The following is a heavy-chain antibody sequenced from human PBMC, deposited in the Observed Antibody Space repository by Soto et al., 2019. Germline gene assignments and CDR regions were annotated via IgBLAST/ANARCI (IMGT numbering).Heavy chain of an antibody. CDR2: IKPDGSAT. CDR3: ARELIVGPAEYFQH. Sequence: EVQLVESGGGLVQPGGSLRLSCAVSGFTFGSYWMNWVRLIPGKGLEWVAYIKPDGSATYYVDSVKGRFTISRDNAKNSLYLQMNSLRVEDTAVYYCARELIVGPAEYFQHWGQGTLVTVSS. D-gene: IGHD1-26*01. CDR1: GFTFGSYW. J-gene: IGHJ1*01. V-gene: IGHV3-7*01.